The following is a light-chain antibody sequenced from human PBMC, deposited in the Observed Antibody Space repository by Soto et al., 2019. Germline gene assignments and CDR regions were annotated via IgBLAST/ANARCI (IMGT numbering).Light chain of an antibody. CDR2: GAS. V-gene: IGKV3-15*01. CDR3: QQYNNWTHT. Sequence: EIVMTQSPATLSVSPGERATLSCRASQSVSSNLAWYQQKPGQAPRLLIYGASTRATGIPARFSGSGSGTEFPLTISSLQAEDLEVYYCQQYNNWTHTFGQGTMLEIK. CDR1: QSVSSN. J-gene: IGKJ2*01.